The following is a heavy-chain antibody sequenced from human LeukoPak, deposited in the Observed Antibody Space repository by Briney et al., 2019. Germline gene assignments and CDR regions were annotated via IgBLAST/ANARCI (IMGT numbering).Heavy chain of an antibody. V-gene: IGHV3-7*01. Sequence: GGSLRLSCAASGFTFSSYAMSWVRQAPGKGLEWVANIKQDGSEKDYVDSVKGRFTISRDNSKNTLYLQMNSLRAEDTAVYYCARDSDSYAFDIWGQGTMVTVSS. CDR3: ARDSDSYAFDI. D-gene: IGHD2-21*02. CDR1: GFTFSSYA. CDR2: IKQDGSEK. J-gene: IGHJ3*02.